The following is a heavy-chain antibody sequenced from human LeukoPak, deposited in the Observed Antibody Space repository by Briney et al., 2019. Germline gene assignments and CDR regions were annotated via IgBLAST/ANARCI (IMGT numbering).Heavy chain of an antibody. CDR1: GFTFSSYA. V-gene: IGHV3-66*04. D-gene: IGHD3-16*01. Sequence: GGSLRLSCAASGFTFSSYAMSWVRQAPGKGLEWVSVIYSGGSTYYADSVKGRFTISRDNSKNTLYLQMNSLRAEDTAVYYCASQFPYDHRFDYWGQGTLVTVSS. CDR2: IYSGGST. CDR3: ASQFPYDHRFDY. J-gene: IGHJ4*02.